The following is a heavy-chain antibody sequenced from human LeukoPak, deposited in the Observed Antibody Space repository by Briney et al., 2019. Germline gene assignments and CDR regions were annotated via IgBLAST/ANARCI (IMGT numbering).Heavy chain of an antibody. D-gene: IGHD3-3*01. CDR2: INHSGST. CDR3: ARGDFFGY. Sequence: PSETLSLTCAVYGGSLSGYYWSWIRQPPGKGLEWIGEINHSGSTNYNPSLKSRVTISVGTSKNQFSLKLSSVTAAGTAVYYCARGDFFGYWGQGTLVTVSS. V-gene: IGHV4-34*01. CDR1: GGSLSGYY. J-gene: IGHJ4*02.